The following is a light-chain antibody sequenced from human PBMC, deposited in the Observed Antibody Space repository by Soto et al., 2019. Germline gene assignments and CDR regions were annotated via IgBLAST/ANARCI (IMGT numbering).Light chain of an antibody. CDR1: QSVKTNY. Sequence: EIVLTQSPGTLSLSPGERATLSCRASQSVKTNYLAWYQQKPGQAPRPIIYGASSRATGIPDRFSGSGSGTDFTLTISRLEPEDFAVYYCQQYGSSPLTFGGGTKVEIK. V-gene: IGKV3-20*01. CDR3: QQYGSSPLT. CDR2: GAS. J-gene: IGKJ4*01.